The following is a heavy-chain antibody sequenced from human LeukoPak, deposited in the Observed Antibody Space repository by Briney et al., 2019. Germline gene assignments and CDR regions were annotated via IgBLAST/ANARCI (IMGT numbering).Heavy chain of an antibody. Sequence: PGGSLRLSCVGSGFSLSRDWMTWVRQAPGTGLEWVANIKEDGSEKYYVYSVKGRFTISRDNAKNSLYLQMNHLRAEDTAVYFCARPVNRLFLFWGPGTLVTVSS. CDR3: ARPVNRLFLF. J-gene: IGHJ4*02. CDR1: GFSLSRDW. V-gene: IGHV3-7*01. CDR2: IKEDGSEK. D-gene: IGHD2-21*01.